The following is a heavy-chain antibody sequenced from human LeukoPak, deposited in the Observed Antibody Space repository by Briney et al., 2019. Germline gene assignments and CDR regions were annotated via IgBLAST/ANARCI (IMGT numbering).Heavy chain of an antibody. CDR1: GFTASSNY. J-gene: IGHJ5*02. D-gene: IGHD3-9*01. CDR2: IYSGGST. V-gene: IGHV3-53*01. Sequence: GGSLRLSCAASGFTASSNYMSWVRQAPGKGLEWVSVIYSGGSTYYADSVKGRFTISRDNSKNTLYLQMNSLRAEDTAVYYCARGGALRYFDWLSNWFDPWGQGTLVTVSS. CDR3: ARGGALRYFDWLSNWFDP.